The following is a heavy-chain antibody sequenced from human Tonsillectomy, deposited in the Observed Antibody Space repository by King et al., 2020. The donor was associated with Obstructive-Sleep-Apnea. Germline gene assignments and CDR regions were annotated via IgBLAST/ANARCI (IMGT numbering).Heavy chain of an antibody. CDR2: IYYSGST. J-gene: IGHJ6*02. D-gene: IGHD6-19*01. Sequence: VQLQESGPGLVKPSETLSLTCTVSGGSISSYYWSWIRQPPGKGLEWIGYIYYSGSTNYNPSLKSRVTISVDTSKNQFSLKLSSVTAADTAVYYCARTPGIAVAGTTEIFYYYYYGMDVWGQGTTVTVSS. V-gene: IGHV4-59*01. CDR3: ARTPGIAVAGTTEIFYYYYYGMDV. CDR1: GGSISSYY.